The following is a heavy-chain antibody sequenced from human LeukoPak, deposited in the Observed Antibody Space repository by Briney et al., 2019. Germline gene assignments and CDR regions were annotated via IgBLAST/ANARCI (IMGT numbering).Heavy chain of an antibody. V-gene: IGHV3-30*03. J-gene: IGHJ4*02. CDR1: GFTFSSYG. CDR3: AVGGVIHWQIDY. CDR2: ISYDGNNK. D-gene: IGHD2-8*02. Sequence: GGSLRLSCEASGFTFSSYGLHWVRQAPGKGLEWVGVISYDGNNKYYGESVKGRFTISRDNSKNTLYLQMNSLRAEDTAAYYCAVGGVIHWQIDYWGQGTLVTVSS.